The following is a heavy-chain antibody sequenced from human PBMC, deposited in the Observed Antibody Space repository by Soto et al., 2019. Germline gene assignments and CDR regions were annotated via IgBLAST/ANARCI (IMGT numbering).Heavy chain of an antibody. D-gene: IGHD2-15*01. V-gene: IGHV4-31*03. Sequence: QVQLQESGPGLVKPSQTLSLTCTVSGGSISSGGYYWSWIRQHPGKGLEWIGYIYYSGSTYYNPSLQRRVTISVDTSKNQFSLKLSSVPAADTAVYYCACGGGLVVAANFDYWGQGTLVTVSS. J-gene: IGHJ4*02. CDR2: IYYSGST. CDR3: ACGGGLVVAANFDY. CDR1: GGSISSGGYY.